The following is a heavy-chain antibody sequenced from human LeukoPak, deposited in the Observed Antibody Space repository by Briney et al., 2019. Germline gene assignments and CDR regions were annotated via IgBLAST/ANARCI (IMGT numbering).Heavy chain of an antibody. J-gene: IGHJ5*02. CDR3: AKPPGIAAAVPYNWFDP. CDR1: GFTFSSYG. D-gene: IGHD6-13*01. Sequence: PGGSLRLSCAASGFTFSSYGMHWVRQAPGKGLEWVALISYDGSNKYYADSVKGRFTVSRDNSKNTLYLQMNSLRAEDTAVYYCAKPPGIAAAVPYNWFDPWGQGTLVTVSS. CDR2: ISYDGSNK. V-gene: IGHV3-30*18.